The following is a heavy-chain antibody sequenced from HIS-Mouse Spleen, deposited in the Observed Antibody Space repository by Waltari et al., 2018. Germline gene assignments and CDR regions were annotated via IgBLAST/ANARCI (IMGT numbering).Heavy chain of an antibody. D-gene: IGHD7-27*01. Sequence: QVQLVESGGGVVQPGRSLRLSCAASGFTSISYGMHWVRQAPGKGLEWVAVIWYDGSNKYYADSVKGRFTISRDNSKNTLYLQMNSLRAEDTAVYYCARDFVQTGEGYWGQGTLVTVSS. CDR3: ARDFVQTGEGY. J-gene: IGHJ4*02. CDR2: IWYDGSNK. V-gene: IGHV3-33*01. CDR1: GFTSISYG.